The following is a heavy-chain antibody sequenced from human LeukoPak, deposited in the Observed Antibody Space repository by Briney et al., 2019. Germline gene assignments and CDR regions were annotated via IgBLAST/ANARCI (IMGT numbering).Heavy chain of an antibody. D-gene: IGHD3-10*01. CDR1: GGSFSGYY. CDR2: IFYSGST. V-gene: IGHV4-34*12. CDR3: AKSNGYGLVDI. Sequence: SETLSLTCVVYGGSFSGYYWNWIRQSPEKGLEWIGNIFYSGSTYYSPSLKSRVTISLDTSRNQFSLKLNSVTAADTAVYYCAKSNGYGLVDIWGQGTMVTVSS. J-gene: IGHJ3*02.